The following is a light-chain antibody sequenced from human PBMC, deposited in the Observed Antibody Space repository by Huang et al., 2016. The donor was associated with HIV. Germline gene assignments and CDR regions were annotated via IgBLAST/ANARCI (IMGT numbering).Light chain of an antibody. CDR3: QQSYSTPWT. V-gene: IGKV1-39*01. CDR2: AAS. Sequence: DIQITQSPSSLSASVGDRVTITCRASQSIRSYLNWYQQKPGKAPKLLIYAASRLQSGVPSRFSGSGSGTDFTLTISSLQPEDFATYYCQQSYSTPWTFGQGTKVEI. J-gene: IGKJ1*01. CDR1: QSIRSY.